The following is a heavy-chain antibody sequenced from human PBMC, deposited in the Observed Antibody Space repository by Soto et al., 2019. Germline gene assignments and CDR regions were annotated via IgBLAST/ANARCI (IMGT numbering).Heavy chain of an antibody. CDR3: AKDQLPRPYYFDY. V-gene: IGHV3-23*01. Sequence: PVGSLRLSCAASGFTFSSYAMSWVRQAPGKGLEWVSAISGSGGSTYYADSVKGRFTISRDNSKNTLYLQMNSLRAEDTAVYYCAKDQLPRPYYFDYWGQGTLVTVSS. J-gene: IGHJ4*02. CDR2: ISGSGGST. D-gene: IGHD2-2*01. CDR1: GFTFSSYA.